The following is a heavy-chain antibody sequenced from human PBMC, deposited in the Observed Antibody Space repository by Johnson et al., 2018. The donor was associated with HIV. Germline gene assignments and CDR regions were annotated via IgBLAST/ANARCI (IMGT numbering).Heavy chain of an antibody. J-gene: IGHJ3*02. CDR3: AKALGVYGDYVLDAFDI. CDR2: ISYDGSNK. D-gene: IGHD4-17*01. V-gene: IGHV3-30*04. CDR1: GFTFSSYA. Sequence: VQLVESGGGVVQPGRSLRLSCAASGFTFSSYAMHWVRQAPGKGLEWVAVISYDGSNKYYADSVKGRFTISRDNSKNTLYMQMNSLRAEDTAVYYCAKALGVYGDYVLDAFDIWGQGTMVTVSS.